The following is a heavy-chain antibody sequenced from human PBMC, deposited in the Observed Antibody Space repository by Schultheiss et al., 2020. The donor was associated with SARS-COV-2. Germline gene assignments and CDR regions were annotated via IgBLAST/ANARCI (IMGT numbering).Heavy chain of an antibody. Sequence: SCAVSGGSISSSNWWSWVRQPPGKGLEWIGEIYHSGSNKYNPSLKSRVTISVDKSKNQFSLKLSSVTAADTAVYYCARVNYYDSSDAFDIWGQGTMVTVSS. D-gene: IGHD3-22*01. CDR3: ARVNYYDSSDAFDI. V-gene: IGHV4-4*02. CDR2: IYHSGSN. J-gene: IGHJ3*02. CDR1: GGSISSSNW.